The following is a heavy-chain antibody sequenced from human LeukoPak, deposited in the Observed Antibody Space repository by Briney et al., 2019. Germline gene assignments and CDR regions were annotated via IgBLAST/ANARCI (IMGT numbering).Heavy chain of an antibody. CDR3: ARGRPVIGTDGGGFDY. D-gene: IGHD3-16*02. CDR1: GYTFTSYA. CDR2: INAGNGNT. V-gene: IGHV1-3*01. J-gene: IGHJ4*02. Sequence: ASVKVSCKASGYTFTSYAMHWVRQAPGQRLEWMGWINAGNGNTKYSQKFQGRVTITRDTSASTAYMELSSLRSEDTAVYYCARGRPVIGTDGGGFDYWGQGTLVTVSS.